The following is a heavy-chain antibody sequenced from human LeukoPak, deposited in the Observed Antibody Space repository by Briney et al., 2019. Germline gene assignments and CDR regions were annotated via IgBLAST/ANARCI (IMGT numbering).Heavy chain of an antibody. CDR2: ISYSGST. CDR1: GGSITDSY. V-gene: IGHV4-59*08. J-gene: IGHJ4*02. Sequence: PSETLSLTCTVSGGSITDSYWSWIRQSPGKGLEWIGYISYSGSTNYSPSLRSRVTISADTSRNQFSLKLSSVTAADTAIYYCARHGISNWSDFVSWGQGTLVSVSS. D-gene: IGHD6-13*01. CDR3: ARHGISNWSDFVS.